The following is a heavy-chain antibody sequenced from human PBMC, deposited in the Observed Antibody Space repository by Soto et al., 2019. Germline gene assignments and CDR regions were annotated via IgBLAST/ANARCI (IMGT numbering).Heavy chain of an antibody. Sequence: QVQLQESGPGLVKPSQTLSLTCTVSGGSISSGGYYWSWIRQHPGKGLEWIGYIYYSGSTYYNPSLKSRVTISVDTSKNQFSLKLSALTAADTAVYYCARDLVNWNTPRAFDIWGQGTMVTVSS. CDR2: IYYSGST. D-gene: IGHD1-20*01. V-gene: IGHV4-31*03. J-gene: IGHJ3*02. CDR3: ARDLVNWNTPRAFDI. CDR1: GGSISSGGYY.